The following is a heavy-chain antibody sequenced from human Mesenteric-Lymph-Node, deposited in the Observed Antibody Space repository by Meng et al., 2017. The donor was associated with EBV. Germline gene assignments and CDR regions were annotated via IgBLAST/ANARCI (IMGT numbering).Heavy chain of an antibody. V-gene: IGHV1-2*06. J-gene: IGHJ4*02. CDR3: ARSSDYGDYV. CDR2: IDPYSGGT. D-gene: IGHD4-17*01. Sequence: QGQLVQFGAEVKKPGASVKVSCEASGYRFIGYYLHWVRQVPGQGLEWMGRIDPYSGGTNYAQKFQDRVTMTRDTSISTAYMDLSRLTSDDTAVYYCARSSDYGDYVWGQGSLVTVSS. CDR1: GYRFIGYY.